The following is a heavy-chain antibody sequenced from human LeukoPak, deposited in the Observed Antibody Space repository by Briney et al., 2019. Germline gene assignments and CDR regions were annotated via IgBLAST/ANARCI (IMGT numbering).Heavy chain of an antibody. J-gene: IGHJ4*02. CDR2: TYYRSKWYN. V-gene: IGHV6-1*01. CDR1: GDSVSRNSAA. D-gene: IGHD3-10*01. Sequence: SQTLSLTCAISGDSVSRNSAAWNWIRQSPSRGLEWLGRTYYRSKWYNDYAVSVKSRITINPDTSKNQFSLQLNSVTPEDTAVYYCARDSTMVRGVILYYFDYWGQGTLVTVSS. CDR3: ARDSTMVRGVILYYFDY.